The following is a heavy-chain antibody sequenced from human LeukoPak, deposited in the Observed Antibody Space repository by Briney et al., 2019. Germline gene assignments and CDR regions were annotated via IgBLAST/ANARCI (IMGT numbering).Heavy chain of an antibody. CDR2: INPNSGGT. V-gene: IGHV1-2*06. CDR1: GYTFIAYY. Sequence: GASVKVSCKASGYTFIAYYIYWMRQAPGQGLEWVGRINPNSGGTNYAQNFQDRVTLTRDTSITTAYMELNRLISDDTAVYYCARRGSGYYDSREAFDIWGQGTMVTVSS. D-gene: IGHD3-22*01. J-gene: IGHJ3*02. CDR3: ARRGSGYYDSREAFDI.